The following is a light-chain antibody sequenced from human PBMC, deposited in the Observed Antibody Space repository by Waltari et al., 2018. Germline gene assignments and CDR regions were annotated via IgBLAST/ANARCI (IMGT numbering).Light chain of an antibody. J-gene: IGLJ2*01. CDR3: SSYTSSSSL. CDR2: EVN. CDR1: SSDVGDYSY. V-gene: IGLV2-14*01. Sequence: QSALTQPASVSASPGQSLTISCTGSSSDVGDYSYVSCYQQHPCKAPRLMIYEVNNRASGVAVRFSGSKSGNTASLTISGLQAEDEADYYCSSYTSSSSLFGGGTKLTVL.